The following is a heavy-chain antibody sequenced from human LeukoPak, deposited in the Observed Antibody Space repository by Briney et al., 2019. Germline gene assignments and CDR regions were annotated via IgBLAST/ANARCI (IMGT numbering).Heavy chain of an antibody. Sequence: TSETLSLTCAVSGDSISSTNWWTWVRQPPGKGLEWIGEIYHSGSTNYNPSLKGRVTISLDNSKNQSSLKLNSVTAADTAVYYCARGGNSAWYFDYWGQGTLVTVSS. CDR2: IYHSGST. D-gene: IGHD6-19*01. J-gene: IGHJ4*02. CDR3: ARGGNSAWYFDY. V-gene: IGHV4-4*02. CDR1: GDSISSTNW.